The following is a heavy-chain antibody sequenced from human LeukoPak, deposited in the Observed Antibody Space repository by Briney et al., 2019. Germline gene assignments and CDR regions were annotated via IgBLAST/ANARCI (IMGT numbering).Heavy chain of an antibody. J-gene: IGHJ6*03. D-gene: IGHD6-6*01. CDR3: AKSGAARAGYYYYMDV. V-gene: IGHV3-9*03. CDR2: ISWNSGSI. CDR1: GFTFDDYA. Sequence: PGGSLRLSCAASGFTFDDYAMHWVRQAPGKGLEWVSGISWNSGSIGYADSVKGRFTISRDNAKNSLYLQMNSLRAEDMALYYCAKSGAARAGYYYYMDVWGKGTTVTVSS.